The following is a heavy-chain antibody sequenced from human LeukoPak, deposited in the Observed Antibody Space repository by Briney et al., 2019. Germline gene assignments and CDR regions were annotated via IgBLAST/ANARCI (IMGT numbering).Heavy chain of an antibody. J-gene: IGHJ4*02. V-gene: IGHV3-48*01. CDR2: NSSSSNTI. Sequence: PGGSLRLSCAASGFTFSSYGMHWVRQSPGKGLEWVSYNSSSSNTIYYADSVKGRFTISRDNANNSLYLQMNSLRAEDTAVYYCARDGFDFWSGYPTTVDYWGQGTLVTVSS. D-gene: IGHD3-3*01. CDR3: ARDGFDFWSGYPTTVDY. CDR1: GFTFSSYG.